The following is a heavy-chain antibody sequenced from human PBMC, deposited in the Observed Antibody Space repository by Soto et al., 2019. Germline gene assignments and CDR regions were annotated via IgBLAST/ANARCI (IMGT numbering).Heavy chain of an antibody. CDR2: IYYSGST. Sequence: SETLSLTCTVSGGSISSYYWSWIRQPPGKGLEWIGYIYYSGSTNYNPSLKSRVTISVDTSKNQFSLKLSSVTAADTAVYYCARAAVAGPTYHFDYWGQGTLVTVSS. CDR3: ARAAVAGPTYHFDY. D-gene: IGHD6-19*01. CDR1: GGSISSYY. V-gene: IGHV4-59*01. J-gene: IGHJ4*02.